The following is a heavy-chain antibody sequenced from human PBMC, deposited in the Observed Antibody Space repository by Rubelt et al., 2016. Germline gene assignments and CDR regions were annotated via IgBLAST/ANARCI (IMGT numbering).Heavy chain of an antibody. CDR3: ARRRQLVRIFDH. Sequence: QVRLQQWGAGLLRPSETLSLTCAVYGESFSDYSWSWIRQGPGKGLEWLGEINHRGITNYNRNLKSRTNIAIDTSKNQVSLQLSVWTSAHTVVYFCARRRQLVRIFDHWGQGALVTISS. CDR1: GESFSDYS. CDR2: INHRGIT. J-gene: IGHJ4*02. D-gene: IGHD6-6*01. V-gene: IGHV4-34*02.